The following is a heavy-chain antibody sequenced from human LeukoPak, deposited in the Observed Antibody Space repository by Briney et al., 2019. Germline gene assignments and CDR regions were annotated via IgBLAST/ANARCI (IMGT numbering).Heavy chain of an antibody. J-gene: IGHJ4*02. CDR3: ARQLSGWYDADPY. CDR2: ISNDGNNK. CDR1: GFTFSGCA. D-gene: IGHD6-19*01. Sequence: PGRSLRLSCAASGFTFSGCAFHWVRQAPGKGLEWVAIISNDGNNKYYSDSVKGRFTISRDNAKNSLYLQMSSLRAEDTAVYYCARQLSGWYDADPYWGQGTLVTVSS. V-gene: IGHV3-30*03.